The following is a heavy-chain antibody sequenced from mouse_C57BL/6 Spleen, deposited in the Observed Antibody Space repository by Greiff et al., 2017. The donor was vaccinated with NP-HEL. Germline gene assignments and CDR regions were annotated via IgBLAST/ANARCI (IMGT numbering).Heavy chain of an antibody. CDR2: IRNKANGYTT. J-gene: IGHJ1*03. V-gene: IGHV7-3*01. CDR3: ARWDLGWYFDG. Sequence: EVMLVESGGGLVQPGGSLSLSCAASGFTFTDYYMSWVRQPPGKALEWLGFIRNKANGYTTEYSASVKGRFTISRDNSQSILYLQMNALRAEDSATYYCARWDLGWYFDGWGTGTTVTVSS. CDR1: GFTFTDYY. D-gene: IGHD3-3*01.